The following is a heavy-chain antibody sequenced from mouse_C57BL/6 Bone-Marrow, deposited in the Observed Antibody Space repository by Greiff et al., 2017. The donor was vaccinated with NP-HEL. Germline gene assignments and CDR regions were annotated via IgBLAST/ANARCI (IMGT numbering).Heavy chain of an antibody. V-gene: IGHV10-1*01. CDR1: GFSFNTYA. J-gene: IGHJ1*03. Sequence: EVMLVESGGGLVQPKGSLKLSCAASGFSFNTYAMNWVRQAPGKGLEWVARIRSKSNNYATYYADSVKDRFTISRDDSESMLYLQMNNLKTEDTAMYYCVRRGDYDRYFDVWGTGTTVTVSS. CDR2: IRSKSNNYAT. D-gene: IGHD2-4*01. CDR3: VRRGDYDRYFDV.